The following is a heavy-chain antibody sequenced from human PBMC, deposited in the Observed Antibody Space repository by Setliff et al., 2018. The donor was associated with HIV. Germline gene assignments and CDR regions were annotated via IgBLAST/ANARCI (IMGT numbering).Heavy chain of an antibody. CDR2: IHTNRGT. J-gene: IGHJ4*02. V-gene: IGHV4-4*09. CDR1: GGSMSGYY. D-gene: IGHD1-7*01. CDR3: ARHPREEPERNYKFDS. Sequence: SETLSLTCSVSGGSMSGYYWSWIRQSPGKGLEWIGYIHTNRGTKTNLSLKTRATVSLDTSKNQFFLRLTSVTATDTAIYYCARHPREEPERNYKFDSWGQGTLVTVSS.